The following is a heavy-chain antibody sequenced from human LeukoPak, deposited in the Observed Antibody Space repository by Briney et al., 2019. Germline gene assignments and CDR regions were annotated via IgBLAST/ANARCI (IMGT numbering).Heavy chain of an antibody. CDR3: AKGKLLWFGEGNWFDP. V-gene: IGHV3-30-3*01. CDR2: ISYDGSNK. J-gene: IGHJ5*02. Sequence: GGSLRLSCAASGFTFSSYAMHWVRQAPGKGLEWVAVISYDGSNKYYADSVKGRFTISRDNSKNTLYLQMNSLRAEDTAVYYCAKGKLLWFGEGNWFDPWGQGTLVTVSS. CDR1: GFTFSSYA. D-gene: IGHD3-10*01.